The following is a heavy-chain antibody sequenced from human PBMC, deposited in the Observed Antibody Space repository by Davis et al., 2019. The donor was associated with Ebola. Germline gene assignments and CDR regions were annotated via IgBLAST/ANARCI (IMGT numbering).Heavy chain of an antibody. CDR3: TRVVFVAGATPSWYFDL. Sequence: MPSETLSLTCTVSGGSVSNYYWSWIRQPPGKGLEWIGYIYYRGSTNYNPSLKSRVTISVDTSKNQFSLKLSSVTAADTAVYYCTRVVFVAGATPSWYFDLWGRGTLVTVSP. J-gene: IGHJ2*01. D-gene: IGHD2-15*01. V-gene: IGHV4-59*02. CDR1: GGSVSNYY. CDR2: IYYRGST.